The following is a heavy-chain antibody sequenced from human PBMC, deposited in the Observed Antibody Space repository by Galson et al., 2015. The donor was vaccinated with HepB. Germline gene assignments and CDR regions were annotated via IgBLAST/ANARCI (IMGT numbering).Heavy chain of an antibody. V-gene: IGHV4-39*01. CDR2: IYYSGST. CDR3: ASGTFYWFDP. Sequence: TLSLTCTVSGGSISSSSYYWGWIRQPPGKGLEWIGSIYYSGSTYYNPSLKSRVTISVDTSKNQFSLKLSSVTAADTAVYYCASGTFYWFDPWGQGTLVTVSS. J-gene: IGHJ5*02. D-gene: IGHD1-1*01. CDR1: GGSISSSSYY.